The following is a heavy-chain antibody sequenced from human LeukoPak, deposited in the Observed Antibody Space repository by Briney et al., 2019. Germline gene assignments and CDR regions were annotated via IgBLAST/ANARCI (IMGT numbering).Heavy chain of an antibody. CDR1: GFTFSSYW. CDR2: IKQDGSEK. D-gene: IGHD6-13*01. Sequence: GGSLRLSCAASGFTFSSYWMSWVRQAPGKGLEWVANIKQDGSEKYYVDSVKGRFTISRDNAKNSLYLQMNSLRAEDTAVYYCARPRYSSSWYPIWYFQHWGQGTLVTVSS. CDR3: ARPRYSSSWYPIWYFQH. J-gene: IGHJ1*01. V-gene: IGHV3-7*01.